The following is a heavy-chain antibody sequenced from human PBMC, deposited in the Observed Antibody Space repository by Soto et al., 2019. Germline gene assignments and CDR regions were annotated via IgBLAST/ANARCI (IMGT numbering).Heavy chain of an antibody. D-gene: IGHD3-22*01. CDR3: ARYDSSGYYWPYYYYGMDV. J-gene: IGHJ6*02. CDR1: GFTFSSYG. V-gene: IGHV3-33*03. CDR2: IWYDGSNK. Sequence: PGGSLRLSCAASGFTFSSYGIHWVRQAPGKGLEWVAVIWYDGSNKYYADSVKGRFTISRDNAKNSLYLQMNSLRAEDTAVYYCARYDSSGYYWPYYYYGMDVWGQGTTVTVSS.